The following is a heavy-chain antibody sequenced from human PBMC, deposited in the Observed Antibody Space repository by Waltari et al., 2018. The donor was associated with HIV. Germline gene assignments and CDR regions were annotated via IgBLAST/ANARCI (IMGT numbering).Heavy chain of an antibody. CDR2: IIPILGIA. CDR3: TADDDSSGYSDC. Sequence: QVQLVQSGAEVKKPGSSVKVSCKASGGTFSSYTISWVRQAPGQGLEWMGRIIPILGIANYAQKFQGRVTITADKSTSTAYMELSSLRSEDTAVYYCTADDDSSGYSDCWGQGTLVTVSS. CDR1: GGTFSSYT. V-gene: IGHV1-69*02. J-gene: IGHJ4*02. D-gene: IGHD3-22*01.